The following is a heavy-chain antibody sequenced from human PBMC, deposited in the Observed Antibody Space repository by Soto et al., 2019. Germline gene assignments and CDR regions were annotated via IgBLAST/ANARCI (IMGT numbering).Heavy chain of an antibody. D-gene: IGHD6-19*01. CDR2: ISGNGAET. CDR1: GFPFSSYV. J-gene: IGHJ4*02. Sequence: EVQLLESGGGLVQPGGSVRLSCAASGFPFSSYVMSWVRQAPGKGLRWVSAISGNGAETSYAASVRGRFTISRDNSRDTWDLQMNRLRADDTAVYYGGKERRGSGSFVCRYWGQGILVTVSS. V-gene: IGHV3-23*01. CDR3: GKERRGSGSFVCRY.